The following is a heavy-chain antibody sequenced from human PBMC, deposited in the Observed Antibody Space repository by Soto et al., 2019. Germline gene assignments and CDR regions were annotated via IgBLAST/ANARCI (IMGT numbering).Heavy chain of an antibody. D-gene: IGHD5-18*01. J-gene: IGHJ6*02. V-gene: IGHV3-30*18. CDR3: AKDIGGVDTGNYGMDV. CDR2: ISYHGTEN. Sequence: QVQLVESGGGVVQPGMSLRLSCAASGVTFTNYAMHWVRPAPGKGLEWVADISYHGTENGYADSVKGRFTISRDNSKNALYVQMSSLRPEDTAVYYCAKDIGGVDTGNYGMDVWGQGTTVIVS. CDR1: GVTFTNYA.